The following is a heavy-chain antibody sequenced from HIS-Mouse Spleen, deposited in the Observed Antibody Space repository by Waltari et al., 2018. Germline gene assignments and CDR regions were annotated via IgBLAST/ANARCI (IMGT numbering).Heavy chain of an antibody. CDR3: AREIPYSSSWYDWYFDL. CDR1: GGTISISSYY. V-gene: IGHV4-39*07. J-gene: IGHJ2*01. D-gene: IGHD6-13*01. CDR2: SYYSGST. Sequence: QLQLQESGPGLVKPAETLSLTCTVPGGTISISSYYWGWVRQPPGKGLAWIGSSYYSGSTYYNPSLKSRVTISVDTSKNQFSLKLSSVTAADTAVYYCAREIPYSSSWYDWYFDLWGRGTLVTVSS.